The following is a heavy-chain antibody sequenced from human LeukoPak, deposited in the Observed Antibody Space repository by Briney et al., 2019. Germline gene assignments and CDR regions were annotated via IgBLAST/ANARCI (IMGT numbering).Heavy chain of an antibody. D-gene: IGHD3-22*01. V-gene: IGHV3-23*01. CDR3: AKTPPITMIVVVPLID. J-gene: IGHJ4*02. Sequence: GGSLRLSCAASGFTFSSYAMSWVRQAPGKGLEWVSAISGSGGSTYYADSVKGRFTISRDNSKNTLYLQMNSLRAEDAAVYYCAKTPPITMIVVVPLIDWGQGTLVTVSS. CDR2: ISGSGGST. CDR1: GFTFSSYA.